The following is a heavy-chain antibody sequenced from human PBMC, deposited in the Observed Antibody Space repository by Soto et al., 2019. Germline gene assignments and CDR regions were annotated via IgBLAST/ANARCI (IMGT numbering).Heavy chain of an antibody. Sequence: ASVKVSCKASGYTFTGYYMHWVRQAPGQGLEWMGWINPNSGGTNYAQKFQGRVTMTRDTSISTAYMELSRLRSDDTAVYYCARDADDILTGYPYTGFDPWGQGTLVTFSS. J-gene: IGHJ5*02. D-gene: IGHD3-9*01. V-gene: IGHV1-2*02. CDR2: INPNSGGT. CDR1: GYTFTGYY. CDR3: ARDADDILTGYPYTGFDP.